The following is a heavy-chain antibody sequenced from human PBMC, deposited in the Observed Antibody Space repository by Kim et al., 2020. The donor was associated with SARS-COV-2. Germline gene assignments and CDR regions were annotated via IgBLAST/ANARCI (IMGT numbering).Heavy chain of an antibody. CDR1: GYIFTNYG. J-gene: IGHJ6*02. Sequence: ASVKVSCKTSGYIFTNYGFSWVRQAPGQGLEWMGWISAYNDNTNYAEKFQGRVFMTTDTATRTDYMDLRRLTSDDTAVYYCAREGYYHGSGTYSPPKYYGMDVWGQGTTVIVSS. CDR2: ISAYNDNT. V-gene: IGHV1-18*01. CDR3: AREGYYHGSGTYSPPKYYGMDV. D-gene: IGHD3-10*01.